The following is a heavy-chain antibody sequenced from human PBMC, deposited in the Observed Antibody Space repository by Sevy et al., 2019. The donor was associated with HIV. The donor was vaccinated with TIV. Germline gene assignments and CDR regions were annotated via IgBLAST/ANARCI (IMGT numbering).Heavy chain of an antibody. CDR2: IYYGGGT. CDR1: GGSISSYY. CDR3: ARHNKHYDVWSDLNWFDP. J-gene: IGHJ5*02. V-gene: IGHV4-59*08. D-gene: IGHD3-3*01. Sequence: SETLSLTCTVSGGSISSYYWSWIRQPPGKGLEWIGYIYYGGGTNSNPSLKTRVTISVDTSKNQFSLKLSSVTAADTAVYYCARHNKHYDVWSDLNWFDPWGQGTLVTVSS.